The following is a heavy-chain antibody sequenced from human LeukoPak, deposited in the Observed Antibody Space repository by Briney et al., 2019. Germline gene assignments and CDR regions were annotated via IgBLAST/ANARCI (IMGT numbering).Heavy chain of an antibody. CDR1: GFTFSSYA. V-gene: IGHV3-23*01. CDR2: ISGSGGST. CDR3: ARSHPYGSGSYDY. D-gene: IGHD3-10*01. Sequence: GGSLRPSCAASGFTFSSYAMSWVRQAPGKGLEWVSAISGSGGSTYYADSVKGRFTISRDNSKNTLYLQMNSLRAEDTAVYYCARSHPYGSGSYDYWGQGTLVTVSS. J-gene: IGHJ4*02.